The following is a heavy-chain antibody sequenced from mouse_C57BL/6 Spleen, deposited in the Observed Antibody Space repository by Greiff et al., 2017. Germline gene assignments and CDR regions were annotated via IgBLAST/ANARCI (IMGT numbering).Heavy chain of an antibody. CDR1: GYTFTDYN. CDR2: INPNNGGT. V-gene: IGHV1-22*01. CDR3: ARIPYSNLAWYAY. D-gene: IGHD2-5*01. Sequence: VQLKQSGPELVKPGASVKMSCKASGYTFTDYNMHWVKQSHGKSLEWIGYINPNNGGTSYNQKFKGKATLTVNKSSSTAYMELRSLTSEDSAVYYCARIPYSNLAWYAYWGQGTLVTVSA. J-gene: IGHJ3*01.